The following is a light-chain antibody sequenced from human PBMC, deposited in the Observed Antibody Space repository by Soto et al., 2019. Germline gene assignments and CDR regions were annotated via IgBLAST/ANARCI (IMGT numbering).Light chain of an antibody. CDR1: QDISNY. CDR3: QQYEDLPIT. V-gene: IGKV1-33*01. J-gene: IGKJ5*01. CDR2: DAS. Sequence: DIQMTQSPSSLSASVGDRVTITCQASQDISNYLHWYQQKPGQAPKLLVYDASNLETGVPSRFSGNTSGTDFSLTISSLQPEDIATYYCQQYEDLPITFGQGTRLEIK.